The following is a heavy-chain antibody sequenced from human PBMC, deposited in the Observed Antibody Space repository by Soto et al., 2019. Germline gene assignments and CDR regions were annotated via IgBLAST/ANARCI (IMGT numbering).Heavy chain of an antibody. CDR1: GGTFSSYA. D-gene: IGHD4-17*01. J-gene: IGHJ4*02. V-gene: IGHV1-69*12. Sequence: QVQLVQSGAEVKKPGSSVKVSCKASGGTFSSYAISWVRQAPGQGLEWMGGIIPIFGTANYAQKFQGRVTIXGXDXPSPAYMELRSLRSEDTAAYYCAREGGVYDYRPFDYWGQGTLVTVSS. CDR3: AREGGVYDYRPFDY. CDR2: IIPIFGTA.